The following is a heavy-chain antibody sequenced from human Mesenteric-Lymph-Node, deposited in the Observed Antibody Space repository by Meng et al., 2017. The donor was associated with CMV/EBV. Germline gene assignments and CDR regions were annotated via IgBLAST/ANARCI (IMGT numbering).Heavy chain of an antibody. V-gene: IGHV1-2*02. CDR3: ARGDGYKDAFDF. D-gene: IGHD5-24*01. Sequence: ASVKVSCKASGYTFTSYDINWVRQATGQGLEWMGWINPNSGGTYYARKFQGRVTMSRDTSISTAYMELTRMTSDDTAVYYCARGDGYKDAFDFWGQGTMVTVSS. CDR1: GYTFTSYD. J-gene: IGHJ3*01. CDR2: INPNSGGT.